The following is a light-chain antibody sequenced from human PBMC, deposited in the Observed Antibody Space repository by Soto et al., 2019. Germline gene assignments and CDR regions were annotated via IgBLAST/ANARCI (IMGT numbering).Light chain of an antibody. CDR2: GAS. Sequence: EIVLTQSPGTLSLSPGERATLSCRASQSVSSSYLAWYQQKPGQAPRLLIYGASTRAAGTPDRFSGSGSGTDFTLTISRLEPEDFVVYYCQQYGSSRWTFGQGTKVDIK. CDR1: QSVSSSY. CDR3: QQYGSSRWT. V-gene: IGKV3-20*01. J-gene: IGKJ1*01.